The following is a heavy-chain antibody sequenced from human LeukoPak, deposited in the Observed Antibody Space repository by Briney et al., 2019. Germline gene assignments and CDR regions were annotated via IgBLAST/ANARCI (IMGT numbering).Heavy chain of an antibody. CDR3: ARQGLGSSWPYYYYYYMDV. V-gene: IGHV4-39*01. CDR2: IFYSGST. CDR1: GDSISSSSYY. J-gene: IGHJ6*03. D-gene: IGHD6-13*01. Sequence: SETLSLTCSVSGDSISSSSYYWGWIRQPPGKGLEWIGSIFYSGSTYYNPSLKSRVTISVDTSKNQFSLKLSSVTAADTAVYYCARQGLGSSWPYYYYYYMDVWGKGTTVTISS.